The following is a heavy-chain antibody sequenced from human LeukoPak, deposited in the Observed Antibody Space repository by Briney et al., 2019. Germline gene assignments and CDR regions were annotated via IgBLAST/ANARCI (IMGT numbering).Heavy chain of an antibody. Sequence: PGGSLRLSCAASGFTFSSYSMNWVRQAPGKGLEWVSSISSSSSYIYYADSVKGRFTISRDNAKNSLYLQMNSLRAEDTAVYYCARESYWNYRHFDYWGQGTLVTVSS. CDR1: GFTFSSYS. V-gene: IGHV3-21*01. CDR2: ISSSSSYI. CDR3: ARESYWNYRHFDY. D-gene: IGHD1-7*01. J-gene: IGHJ4*02.